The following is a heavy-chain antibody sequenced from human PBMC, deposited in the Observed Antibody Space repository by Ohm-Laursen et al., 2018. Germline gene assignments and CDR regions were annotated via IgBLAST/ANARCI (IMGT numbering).Heavy chain of an antibody. J-gene: IGHJ4*02. D-gene: IGHD5-18*01. V-gene: IGHV3-66*01. Sequence: SLRLSCAASGFTVSSNFMSWVRQAPGEGLEWVSVIYSGDSTYYVDSVKGRFHISSDNSKNTLYLQMNRLRAEDTAVYYCARNLMRQNSYGPFDYWGQGTLVTVSS. CDR3: ARNLMRQNSYGPFDY. CDR1: GFTVSSNF. CDR2: IYSGDST.